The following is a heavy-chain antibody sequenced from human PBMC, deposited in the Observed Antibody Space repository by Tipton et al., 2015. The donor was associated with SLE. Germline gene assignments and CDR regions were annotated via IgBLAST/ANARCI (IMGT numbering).Heavy chain of an antibody. V-gene: IGHV4-61*01. CDR1: GGSVSSGSYY. Sequence: TLSLTCTVSGGSVSSGSYYWSWIRQPPGKGLEWIGYIYYSGSTNYNPSLKSRITLSVDTSKNQFSLKLSSVTAADTAVYYRARYQRLLWFPGRSDDAFDIWGQGTMVTVSS. CDR2: IYYSGST. CDR3: ARYQRLLWFPGRSDDAFDI. D-gene: IGHD3-10*01. J-gene: IGHJ3*02.